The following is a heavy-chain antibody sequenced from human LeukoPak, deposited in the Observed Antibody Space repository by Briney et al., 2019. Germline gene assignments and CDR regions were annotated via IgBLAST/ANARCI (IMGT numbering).Heavy chain of an antibody. CDR3: ARDRHQRTFDY. Sequence: GASVKVSCKASGYTFTSYAMHWVRQAPGQRLEWMGWINAGNGNTKYSQKFQGRVTITRDTSASTAYMELSSLRSDDTAVYYCARDRHQRTFDYWGQGTLVTVSS. V-gene: IGHV1-3*01. CDR2: INAGNGNT. J-gene: IGHJ4*02. D-gene: IGHD2-2*01. CDR1: GYTFTSYA.